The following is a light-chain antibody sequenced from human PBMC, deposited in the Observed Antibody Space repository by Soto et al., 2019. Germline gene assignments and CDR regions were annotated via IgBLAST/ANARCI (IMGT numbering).Light chain of an antibody. CDR3: CSYAGSSTSCV. CDR1: SSDAGNYNF. V-gene: IGLV2-23*01. J-gene: IGLJ3*02. Sequence: QSALTQPASVSVSPGQSITISCTGTSSDAGNYNFVSWYQQHPGKAPKVIIYEDSTRPSGVSNRISGSKSGNTASLTISGLQAEDEADYYCCSYAGSSTSCVFGGGTKLTVL. CDR2: EDS.